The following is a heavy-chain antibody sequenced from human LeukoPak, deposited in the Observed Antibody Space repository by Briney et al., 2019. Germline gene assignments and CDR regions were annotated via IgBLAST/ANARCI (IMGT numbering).Heavy chain of an antibody. V-gene: IGHV4-59*01. CDR1: GGSISSYY. J-gene: IGHJ6*02. D-gene: IGHD6-19*01. CDR3: ARDSVAGRSYYYYYGMDV. Sequence: SETLSLTCTVSGGSISSYYWSWIRQPPGKGLEWIGYIYYSGSTNYNPSLKSRVTISVDTSKNQFSLKLSSVTAADTAVYYCARDSVAGRSYYYYYGMDVWGQGTPVTVSS. CDR2: IYYSGST.